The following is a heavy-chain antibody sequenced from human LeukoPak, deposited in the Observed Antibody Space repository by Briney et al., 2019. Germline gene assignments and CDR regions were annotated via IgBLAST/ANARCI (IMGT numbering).Heavy chain of an antibody. Sequence: SETLSLTCTVSGDSISRGRYYWSWVRQPAGKELEWIGRIYASGKTDYNPYTPSLKSRVAMSLDTSKNQVSLYLTSVTAADTAMYFCARSFSEKFYFESWGQGTLVTVSA. J-gene: IGHJ4*02. CDR2: IYASGKT. CDR1: GDSISRGRYY. CDR3: ARSFSEKFYFES. V-gene: IGHV4-61*02. D-gene: IGHD1-26*01.